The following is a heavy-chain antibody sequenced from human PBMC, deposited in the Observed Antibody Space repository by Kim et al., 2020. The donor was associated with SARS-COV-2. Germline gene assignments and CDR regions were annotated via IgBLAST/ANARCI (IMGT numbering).Heavy chain of an antibody. Sequence: SETLSLTCTVSGGSISSSSYYWGWIRQPPGKGLEWIGSIYYSGSTYYNPSLKSRVTISVDTSKNQFSLKLSSVTAADTAVYYCARISIAARFKSYDYWGQGTLVTVSS. CDR2: IYYSGST. CDR3: ARISIAARFKSYDY. J-gene: IGHJ4*02. V-gene: IGHV4-39*07. D-gene: IGHD6-6*01. CDR1: GGSISSSSYY.